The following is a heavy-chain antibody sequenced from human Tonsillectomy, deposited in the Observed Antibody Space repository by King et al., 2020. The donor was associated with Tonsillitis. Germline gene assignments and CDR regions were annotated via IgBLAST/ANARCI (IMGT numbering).Heavy chain of an antibody. D-gene: IGHD3-10*01. J-gene: IGHJ1*01. CDR2: ISWDDDK. CDR3: ARTSRGAKYFQH. Sequence: VTLKESGPALVKPPQTITLTCTFSGFSLSSSGMCVSWIRQPPGKALEWLAHISWDDDKYYSTSLKTRLTISKDTSKNQVVLTMTNIDPVDTATYYCARTSRGAKYFQHWGQGPLVTVSS. V-gene: IGHV2-70*01. CDR1: GFSLSSSGMC.